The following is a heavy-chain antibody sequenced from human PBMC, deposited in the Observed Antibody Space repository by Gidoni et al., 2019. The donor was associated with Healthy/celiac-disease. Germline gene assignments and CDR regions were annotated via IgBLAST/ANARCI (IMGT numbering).Heavy chain of an antibody. J-gene: IGHJ6*02. CDR1: GGSISSSSYY. Sequence: QLQLQESGPGLVKPSETLSLTCTVSGGSISSSSYYWGWIRQPPGKGLEWIGSIYYSGSTYYNPSLKSRVTISVDTSKNQFSLKLSSVTAADTAVYYCARCAVTTLYGMDVWGQGTTVTVSS. CDR2: IYYSGST. D-gene: IGHD4-17*01. V-gene: IGHV4-39*07. CDR3: ARCAVTTLYGMDV.